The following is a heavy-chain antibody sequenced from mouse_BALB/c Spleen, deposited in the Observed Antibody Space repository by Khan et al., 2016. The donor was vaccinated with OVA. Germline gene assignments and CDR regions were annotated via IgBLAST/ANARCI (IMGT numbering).Heavy chain of an antibody. V-gene: IGHV1S135*01. D-gene: IGHD2-3*01. Sequence: LVESGPELMKPGASVKISCKASGYSFTSYYIHWVMQSHGKSLEWIGYIDPFSGGTTYNQKFKGKATLTVAKSSSTAYIHLRNLTSEYSAVYYVTRHGYCAWFTYWGQGTLVTVSA. CDR2: IDPFSGGT. CDR1: GYSFTSYY. J-gene: IGHJ3*01. CDR3: TRHGYCAWFTY.